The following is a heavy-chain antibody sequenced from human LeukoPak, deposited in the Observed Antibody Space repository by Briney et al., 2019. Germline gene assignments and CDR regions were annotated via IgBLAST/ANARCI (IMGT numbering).Heavy chain of an antibody. Sequence: GGSLRLSCTVSGFTVSSNSMSWVRQAPGKGLEWVSFIYSDNTHYSDSVKGRFTISRDNSKNTLYLQMNSLRAEDTAVYYCTTVGRGYSSWGDYYYYYMDVWGKGTTVTISS. J-gene: IGHJ6*03. CDR2: IYSDNT. CDR3: TTVGRGYSSWGDYYYYYMDV. V-gene: IGHV3-53*01. D-gene: IGHD6-13*01. CDR1: GFTVSSNS.